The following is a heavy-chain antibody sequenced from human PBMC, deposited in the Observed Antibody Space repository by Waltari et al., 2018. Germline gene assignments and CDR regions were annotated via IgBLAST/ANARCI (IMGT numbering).Heavy chain of an antibody. J-gene: IGHJ5*02. CDR2: IYYSGST. CDR1: GGSISSYY. V-gene: IGHV4-59*01. Sequence: QVQLQESGSGLVKPSETLSLTCTVSGGSISSYYWSWIRQPPGKGLEWIGYIYYSGSTNYIPSLKSRVTISVDTSKNQFSLKLSSVTAADTAVYYCARSNRYCSSTSCYSWFDPWGQGTLVTVSS. CDR3: ARSNRYCSSTSCYSWFDP. D-gene: IGHD2-2*01.